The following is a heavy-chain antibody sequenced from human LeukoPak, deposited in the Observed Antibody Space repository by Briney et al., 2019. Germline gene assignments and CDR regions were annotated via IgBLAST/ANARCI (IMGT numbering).Heavy chain of an antibody. V-gene: IGHV3-33*05. J-gene: IGHJ4*02. CDR1: GFTFSNYA. CDR3: VKEGYSYGDDF. D-gene: IGHD5-18*01. CDR2: IQYDGTNK. Sequence: GRSLRLSCAASGFTFSNYAMHWVRQAPGKGPEWVAVIQYDGTNKYYADSVKGRFTISRDNSKSTVYLQVNNLRGEDTAVYYCVKEGYSYGDDFWGQGTLVIVSS.